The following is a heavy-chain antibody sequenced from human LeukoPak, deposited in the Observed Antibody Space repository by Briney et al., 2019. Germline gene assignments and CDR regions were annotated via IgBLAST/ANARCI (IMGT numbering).Heavy chain of an antibody. J-gene: IGHJ6*02. CDR2: ISAYNGNT. V-gene: IGHV1-18*01. CDR1: GYTFTSYG. D-gene: IGHD3-22*01. CDR3: ARVDDYYDSSGSYYYYYGMDV. Sequence: GASVKVSCKASGYTFTSYGISWVRQAPGQGLEWMGWISAYNGNTNYAQKLQGRVTMTTDTSTSTAYMELRSLRSDATAVYYCARVDDYYDSSGSYYYYYGMDVWGQGTTVTVSS.